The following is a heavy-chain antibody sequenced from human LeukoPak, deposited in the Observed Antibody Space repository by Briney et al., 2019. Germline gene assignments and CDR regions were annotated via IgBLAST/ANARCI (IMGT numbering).Heavy chain of an antibody. J-gene: IGHJ4*02. CDR2: IYYSGST. CDR1: GGSISIYY. Sequence: SETLSLTCTVAGGSISIYYWSWIRQPPGKGLEWIGYIYYSGSTNHNPSLKSRVTISVDTPKNQFSLKLSSVTAADTAVYYCAREVPGSSGWLLFDYWGQGTLVTVSS. D-gene: IGHD6-19*01. V-gene: IGHV4-59*01. CDR3: AREVPGSSGWLLFDY.